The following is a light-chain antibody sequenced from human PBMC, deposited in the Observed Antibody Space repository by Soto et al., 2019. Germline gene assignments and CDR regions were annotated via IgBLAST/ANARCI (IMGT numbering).Light chain of an antibody. Sequence: QSVLTQPASVSGSPGQSITISCTGTSSDVGAYNYVSWYQQHPGKAPKLMIYEVSNRPSGVSNRFSGSKSGNMASLTISGLQAEDEADYYCSSFTSSSTPRVFGGGTKLTVL. J-gene: IGLJ3*02. CDR1: SSDVGAYNY. CDR2: EVS. CDR3: SSFTSSSTPRV. V-gene: IGLV2-14*01.